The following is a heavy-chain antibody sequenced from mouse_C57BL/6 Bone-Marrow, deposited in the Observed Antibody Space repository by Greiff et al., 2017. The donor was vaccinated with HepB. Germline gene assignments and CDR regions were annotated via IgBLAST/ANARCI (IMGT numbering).Heavy chain of an antibody. CDR3: AGFITGY. J-gene: IGHJ2*03. CDR2: IDPSDSYT. V-gene: IGHV1-59*01. D-gene: IGHD1-1*01. Sequence: QVQLQQPGAELVRPGTSVKLSCKASGYTFTSYWMHWVKQRPGQGLEWIGVIDPSDSYTKYNQKFKGKATLTVDTSSITAYMQLSSLTSADSAVDYCAGFITGYWGKGTGLTVA. CDR1: GYTFTSYW.